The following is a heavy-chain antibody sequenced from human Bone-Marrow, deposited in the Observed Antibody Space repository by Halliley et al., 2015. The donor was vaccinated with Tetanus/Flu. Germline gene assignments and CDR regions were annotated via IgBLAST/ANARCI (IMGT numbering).Heavy chain of an antibody. CDR2: ISRNGVST. CDR3: AKGTKYTNYGFYARDV. D-gene: IGHD3-10*01. Sequence: SLRLSCAASGFTFSTYAMIWVRQAPGKGLEWVSDISRNGVSTSHADSVKGLFTLSSVNSKNTLYLQLNSLRAKVTAVYYCAKGTKYTNYGFYARDVWGQGTTVIVSS. CDR1: GFTFSTYA. V-gene: IGHV3-23*01. J-gene: IGHJ6*02.